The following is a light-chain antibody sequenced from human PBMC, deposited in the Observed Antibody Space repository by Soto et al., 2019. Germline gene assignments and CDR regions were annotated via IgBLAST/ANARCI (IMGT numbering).Light chain of an antibody. CDR3: QQYGSSPPIT. Sequence: EIVLTQSPGTLSSSPGERATLSCRASQSINNAYLAWYQQKPGQAPRLLISGTSSRATGIPDRFSGSGSATDFTLTISRLEPEDFAMYYCQQYGSSPPITFGQGTRLEIK. CDR1: QSINNAY. V-gene: IGKV3-20*01. CDR2: GTS. J-gene: IGKJ5*01.